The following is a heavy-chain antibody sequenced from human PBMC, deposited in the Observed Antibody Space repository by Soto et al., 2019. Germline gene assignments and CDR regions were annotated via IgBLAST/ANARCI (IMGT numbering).Heavy chain of an antibody. CDR3: ARRSPDTDTYE. J-gene: IGHJ4*02. Sequence: PGGSLRLSCAASGFTVSSNYMSWVRQAPGKGLEWVSVIYSGGGTYYEDSVKGRFTISRDNSKNTLYLQMNSLRAEDTAVYYCARRSPDTDTYEWGTGTLVTVSS. CDR2: IYSGGGT. V-gene: IGHV3-53*01. D-gene: IGHD5-18*01. CDR1: GFTVSSNY.